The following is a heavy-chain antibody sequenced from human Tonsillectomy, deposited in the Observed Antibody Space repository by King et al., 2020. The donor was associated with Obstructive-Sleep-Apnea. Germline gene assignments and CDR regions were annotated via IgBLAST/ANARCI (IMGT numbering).Heavy chain of an antibody. CDR2: IRSKANSYAT. V-gene: IGHV3-73*01. J-gene: IGHJ5*02. CDR1: GFTFSGSA. CDR3: TKTAYGSGSYFLGFDP. Sequence: VQLVESGGGLVQPGGSLKLSCAASGFTFSGSAMHWVRQASGKGLEWVGRIRSKANSYATAYAASVKGRFTISRDDSKNTAYLQMNSLKTEDTAVYYCTKTAYGSGSYFLGFDPWGQGTLVTVSS. D-gene: IGHD3-10*01.